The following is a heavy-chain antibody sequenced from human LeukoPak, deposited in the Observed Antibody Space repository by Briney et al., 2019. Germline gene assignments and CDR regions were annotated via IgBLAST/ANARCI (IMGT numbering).Heavy chain of an antibody. CDR3: ARDLAARHFDY. CDR1: GFTFSSYG. D-gene: IGHD6-6*01. V-gene: IGHV3-33*01. J-gene: IGHJ4*02. Sequence: GESLRLSCEASGFTFSSYGMHWVRQAPDKGLEWVAVIWNDGSKKYYADSVKGRFTISRDNSKNTLYLQMNSLRGEDTAVYYCARDLAARHFDYWGQGTLVTVPS. CDR2: IWNDGSKK.